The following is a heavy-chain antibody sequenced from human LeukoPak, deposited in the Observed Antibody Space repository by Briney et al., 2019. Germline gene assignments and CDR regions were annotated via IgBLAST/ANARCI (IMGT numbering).Heavy chain of an antibody. CDR3: ARQAPGSSGYYNDY. CDR1: GFTFSRYA. Sequence: QLGGPLRLSCAASGFTFSRYAIHWIRQAPGKGLEWVAVISYDGSNKYYADSVKGRFTISRDNSKNTLYLQMNSLRAEDTAVYYCARQAPGSSGYYNDYWGQGTLVTVSS. J-gene: IGHJ4*02. CDR2: ISYDGSNK. D-gene: IGHD3-22*01. V-gene: IGHV3-30-3*01.